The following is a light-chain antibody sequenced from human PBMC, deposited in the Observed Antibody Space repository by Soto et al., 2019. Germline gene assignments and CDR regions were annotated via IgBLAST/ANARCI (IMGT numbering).Light chain of an antibody. V-gene: IGKV3-15*01. CDR1: QSVSSN. CDR2: GAS. CDR3: QQYNNWHT. Sequence: EIVMTQSPATLSVSPGESATLSCSASQSVSSNLAWYQQKPGQAPRLLIYGASTRATGIPARFSGSGSGTEFTLTISSLQSEDFAVYYCQQYNNWHTFGQGTKLEIK. J-gene: IGKJ2*01.